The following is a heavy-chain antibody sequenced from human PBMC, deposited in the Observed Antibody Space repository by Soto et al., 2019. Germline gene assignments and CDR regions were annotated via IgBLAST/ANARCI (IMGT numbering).Heavy chain of an antibody. D-gene: IGHD1-26*01. J-gene: IGHJ5*02. V-gene: IGHV3-64*01. CDR3: GGYSGDGIWS. CDR2: ISSNGGTT. Sequence: EVQLVESGGGSVQPGGSLRLSCAASGFTFSSYSMHWVRQAPGKGLEYVSAISSNGGTTSYANSVKGRFTISRDNSKNMLYLQMGSLRAEDMAVYYCGGYSGDGIWSWGQGTLVTVSS. CDR1: GFTFSSYS.